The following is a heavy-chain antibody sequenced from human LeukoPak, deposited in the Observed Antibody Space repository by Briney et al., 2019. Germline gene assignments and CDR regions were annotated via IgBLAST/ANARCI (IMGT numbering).Heavy chain of an antibody. V-gene: IGHV5-51*01. D-gene: IGHD3-22*01. CDR1: GYSFTSYW. J-gene: IGHJ4*02. CDR3: ARQGGYYDSSGYSPPGDY. Sequence: GESLKISCKGSGYSFTSYWIGWVRQMPGKGLEWMGIIYPGDSDTRYSPSFQGQVTISADKSISTAYLQWSSLKASDTAMYYCARQGGYYDSSGYSPPGDYGGQETLVTVSS. CDR2: IYPGDSDT.